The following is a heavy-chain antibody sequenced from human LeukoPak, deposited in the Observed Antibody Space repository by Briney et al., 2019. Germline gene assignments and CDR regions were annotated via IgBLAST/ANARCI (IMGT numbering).Heavy chain of an antibody. CDR2: IYYSGST. CDR1: GGSISSSSYY. Sequence: SETLSLTCTVSGGSISSSSYYWGWIRQPPGTGLEWTGSIYYSGSTYYNPSLKSRVTISVDTSKNQFSLKLSSVTAADTAVYYCASIGYCSSTSCYTIDYWGQGTLVTVSS. J-gene: IGHJ4*02. CDR3: ASIGYCSSTSCYTIDY. V-gene: IGHV4-39*01. D-gene: IGHD2-2*02.